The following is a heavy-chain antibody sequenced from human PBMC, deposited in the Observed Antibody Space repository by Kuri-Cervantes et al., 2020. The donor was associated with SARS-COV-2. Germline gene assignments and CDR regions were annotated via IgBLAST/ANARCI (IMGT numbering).Heavy chain of an antibody. V-gene: IGHV1-18*01. Sequence: ASVKVSCKASGYTFTSYDISWVRQAPGQGLERMGWISAYNGNTNYAQKLQGRVTMTTDTSTSTAYMELRNLRSDDTAVYYCARPRGIVVVPAAMGGAFDIWGRGTMVTVSS. J-gene: IGHJ3*02. CDR2: ISAYNGNT. D-gene: IGHD2-2*01. CDR3: ARPRGIVVVPAAMGGAFDI. CDR1: GYTFTSYD.